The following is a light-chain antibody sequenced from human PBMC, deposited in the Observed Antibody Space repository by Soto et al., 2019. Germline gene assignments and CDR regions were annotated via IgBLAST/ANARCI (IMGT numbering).Light chain of an antibody. Sequence: QSALTQPASVSGSPGQLITISCTGSSSDVGGYDYVSWYQQHPGKAPKLMIYEVSNRPSGVSNRFSGSKSGNTASLTISGLQAEDEADYYCCSYTGSLTLLFGGGTKVTVL. J-gene: IGLJ2*01. V-gene: IGLV2-14*01. CDR3: CSYTGSLTLL. CDR1: SSDVGGYDY. CDR2: EVS.